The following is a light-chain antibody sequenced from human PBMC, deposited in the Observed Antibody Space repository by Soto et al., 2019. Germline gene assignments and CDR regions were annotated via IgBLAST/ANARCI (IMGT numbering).Light chain of an antibody. CDR3: WTYAGHSPSV. Sequence: QSVLTQPASVSGSPGQSITISCTGASSDVGSYNLVSWYQQHPGKAPKLMIYEVSKRPSGVSNRFSGSKSGNTASLTISGLQAEGGADYYCWTYAGHSPSVLGAGTKVAV. V-gene: IGLV2-23*02. CDR2: EVS. CDR1: SSDVGSYNL. J-gene: IGLJ1*01.